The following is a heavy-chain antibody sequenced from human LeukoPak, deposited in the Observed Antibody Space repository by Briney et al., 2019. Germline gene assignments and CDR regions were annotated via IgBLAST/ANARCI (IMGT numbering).Heavy chain of an antibody. CDR1: GFTFSSYE. CDR2: ISSSGSTI. Sequence: GGSHCLSRAASGFTFSSYEMNWVRQAPGKGLEWVSYISSSGSTIYYADSVKGRFTISRDNAKNSLYLQMNSLRDEDTAVYYCARALAGVLGFAYCSQGSLVTVSS. J-gene: IGHJ4*02. CDR3: ARALAGVLGFAY. V-gene: IGHV3-48*03. D-gene: IGHD6-19*01.